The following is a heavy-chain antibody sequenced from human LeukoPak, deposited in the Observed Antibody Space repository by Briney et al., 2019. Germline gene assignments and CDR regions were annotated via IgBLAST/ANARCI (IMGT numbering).Heavy chain of an antibody. J-gene: IGHJ4*02. Sequence: ASVKVSCKASGYTFTGYYMHWVRQAPGQGLESMGWINPNSGGTNYAQKFQGRVTMTRDTSISTAYMELSRLRSDDTAVYYCARGTPLRFLEWYLDYWGQGTLVTVSS. CDR1: GYTFTGYY. CDR2: INPNSGGT. CDR3: ARGTPLRFLEWYLDY. V-gene: IGHV1-2*02. D-gene: IGHD3-3*01.